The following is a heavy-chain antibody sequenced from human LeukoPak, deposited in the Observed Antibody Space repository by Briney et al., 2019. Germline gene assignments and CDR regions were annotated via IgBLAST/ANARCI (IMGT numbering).Heavy chain of an antibody. CDR3: ARSNCNSCYLGVWYYFDY. D-gene: IGHD1/OR15-1a*01. V-gene: IGHV3-64*04. Sequence: GGSLRLSCSASGFTFSSYAMHWVRQAPGKGLEYVSAISSNGGSTNYADSVKGRFTISRDNSKNTLYLQMSSLRAEDTAVYYCARSNCNSCYLGVWYYFDYWGQGTLVTVSS. CDR2: ISSNGGST. J-gene: IGHJ4*02. CDR1: GFTFSSYA.